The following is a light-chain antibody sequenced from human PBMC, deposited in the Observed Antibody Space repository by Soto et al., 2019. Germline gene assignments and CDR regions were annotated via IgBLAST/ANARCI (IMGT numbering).Light chain of an antibody. Sequence: QSALTQPASVSGSPGQSITISCTGTSSDVGGYNYVSWYQQHPGKAPKLMIYDVSNRPSGVSNRFSGSKSGNTASLTISGVQAEDEADYYCSSYTSSSTPVVFRGGTKLTVL. CDR3: SSYTSSSTPVV. J-gene: IGLJ2*01. CDR1: SSDVGGYNY. V-gene: IGLV2-14*01. CDR2: DVS.